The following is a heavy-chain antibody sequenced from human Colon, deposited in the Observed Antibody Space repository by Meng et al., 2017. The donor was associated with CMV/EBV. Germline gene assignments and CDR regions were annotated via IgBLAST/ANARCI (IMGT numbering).Heavy chain of an antibody. J-gene: IGHJ4*02. D-gene: IGHD3-16*01. CDR1: GFTFSGHG. CDR3: AAWTGGDGVGGFEY. CDR2: ISYDGSNK. Sequence: SGFTFSGHGMQWVRQAPGKGLEWLTLISYDGSNKYYAESVRGRFTISRDNSKKTLHLQMNSLRPEDTAVYYCAAWTGGDGVGGFEYWGQGTLVTVSS. V-gene: IGHV3-30*05.